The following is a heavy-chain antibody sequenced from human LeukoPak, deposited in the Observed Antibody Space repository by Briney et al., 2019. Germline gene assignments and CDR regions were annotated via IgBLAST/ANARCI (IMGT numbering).Heavy chain of an antibody. Sequence: GGSLRLSCAASGFTFSSYAMSWVRQAPGKGLEWVSAISGSGGSTYYADSVKGRFTISRDNSKNSLYLQMNSLRAEDTAVYYCARTVAGTLDYWGQGTLVTVSS. V-gene: IGHV3-23*01. CDR2: ISGSGGST. D-gene: IGHD6-19*01. J-gene: IGHJ4*02. CDR1: GFTFSSYA. CDR3: ARTVAGTLDY.